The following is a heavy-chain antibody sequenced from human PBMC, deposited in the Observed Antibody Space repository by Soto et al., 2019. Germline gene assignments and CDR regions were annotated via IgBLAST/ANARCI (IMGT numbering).Heavy chain of an antibody. CDR2: IYYSGST. Sequence: QVQLQESSPGLVKPSETLSLTCTVSGGSISSYYWIWIRQPPGKGLKWIGYIYYSGSTNYNPSLKSRVSISVDTSKTQVALKLRSVHAEDTAVYYCARGGNRLDSGSSQWEGDYFDMDVWGKGTTVTVSS. CDR1: GGSISSYY. D-gene: IGHD3-10*01. CDR3: ARGGNRLDSGSSQWEGDYFDMDV. V-gene: IGHV4-59*01. J-gene: IGHJ6*03.